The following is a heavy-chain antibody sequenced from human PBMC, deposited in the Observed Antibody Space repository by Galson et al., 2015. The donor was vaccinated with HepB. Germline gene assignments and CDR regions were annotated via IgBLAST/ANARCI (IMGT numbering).Heavy chain of an antibody. Sequence: SVKVSCKASGGTFSSYAISWVRQAPGQELEWMGGIIPIFGTANYAQKFQGRVTITADESTSTAYMELSSLRSEDTAVYYCARKPRYSYGSPFDYWGQGTLVTVSS. V-gene: IGHV1-69*13. CDR2: IIPIFGTA. D-gene: IGHD5-18*01. CDR1: GGTFSSYA. J-gene: IGHJ4*02. CDR3: ARKPRYSYGSPFDY.